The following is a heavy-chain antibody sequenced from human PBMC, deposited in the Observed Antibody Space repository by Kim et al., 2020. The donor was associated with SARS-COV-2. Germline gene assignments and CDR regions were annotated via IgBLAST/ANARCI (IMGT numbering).Heavy chain of an antibody. CDR3: ARARCSSTSCYGLGMDV. CDR1: GYTFTGYY. CDR2: INPNSGGT. D-gene: IGHD2-2*01. J-gene: IGHJ6*02. Sequence: ASVKVSCKASGYTFTGYYMYWVRQAPGQGLEWMGRINPNSGGTNYAQKFQGRVTMTRDTSISTAYMELSRLRSDDTAVYYCARARCSSTSCYGLGMDVWGQGTTVTVSS. V-gene: IGHV1-2*06.